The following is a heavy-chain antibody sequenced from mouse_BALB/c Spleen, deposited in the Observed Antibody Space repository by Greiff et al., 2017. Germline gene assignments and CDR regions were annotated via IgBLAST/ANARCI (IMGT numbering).Heavy chain of an antibody. J-gene: IGHJ2*01. CDR2: INPSNGGT. CDR3: TRLGEAGY. D-gene: IGHD6-1*01. V-gene: IGHV1S81*02. CDR1: GYTFTSYY. Sequence: QVQLQQSGAELVKPGASVKLSCKASGYTFTSYYMYWVKQRPGQGLEWIGEINPSNGGTNFNEKFKSKATLTVDKSSSTAYMQLSSLTSEDSAVYYWTRLGEAGYWGQGTTLTVSS.